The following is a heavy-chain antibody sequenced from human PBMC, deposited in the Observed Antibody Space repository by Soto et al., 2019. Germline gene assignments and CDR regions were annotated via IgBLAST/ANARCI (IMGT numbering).Heavy chain of an antibody. CDR3: ARRPDYYDSSGYSRPFDY. V-gene: IGHV1-8*01. J-gene: IGHJ4*02. CDR2: MNPNSGNT. CDR1: GYTFTSYD. Sequence: GASVKVSCKASGYTFTSYDINWVRQATGQGLEWMGWMNPNSGNTGYAQKFQGRVTMTRNTSISTAYMELSSLRSEDTAVYYCARRPDYYDSSGYSRPFDYWGQGTLVTVSS. D-gene: IGHD3-22*01.